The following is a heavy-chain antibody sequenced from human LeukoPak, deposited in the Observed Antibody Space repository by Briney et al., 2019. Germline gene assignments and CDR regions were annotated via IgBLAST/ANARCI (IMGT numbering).Heavy chain of an antibody. V-gene: IGHV3-23*01. Sequence: PGGSLRLSCAASGFTFSSYAMSWVRQAPGKGLEWVSAISGSGGSTYYADSVKGRFTISRDNAKNSLYLQMNSLRAEDTAVYYCARRLGIPEAFDIWGQGTMVTVSS. CDR2: ISGSGGST. J-gene: IGHJ3*02. CDR1: GFTFSSYA. D-gene: IGHD7-27*01. CDR3: ARRLGIPEAFDI.